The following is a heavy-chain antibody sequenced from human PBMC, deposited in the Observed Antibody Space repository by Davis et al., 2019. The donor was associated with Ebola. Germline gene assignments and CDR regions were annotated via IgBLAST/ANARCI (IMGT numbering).Heavy chain of an antibody. Sequence: PSETLSLTCTVTGASITSHARGWIRQPPGRGLEWIAYISESGTSSYNPSSGSDSYNPSLKSRVTISRDTSKNQFSLKVTSVTAADTAVYYCARGGGTAKSMDVWGKGTTVTVSS. CDR2: ISESGTS. V-gene: IGHV4-59*11. CDR3: ARGGGTAKSMDV. D-gene: IGHD5-18*01. J-gene: IGHJ6*03. CDR1: GASITSHA.